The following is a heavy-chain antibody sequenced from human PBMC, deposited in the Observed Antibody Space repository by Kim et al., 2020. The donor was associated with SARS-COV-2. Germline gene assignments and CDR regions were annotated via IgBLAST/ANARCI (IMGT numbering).Heavy chain of an antibody. CDR1: GFTFSSYG. V-gene: IGHV3-33*01. CDR2: IWYDGSNK. Sequence: GGSLRLSCAASGFTFSSYGMHWVRQAPGKGLEWVAVIWYDGSNKYYADSVKGRFTISRDNSKNTLYLQMNSLRAEDTAVYYCARDLPPTWDYSSGWYPTGGAFDYWGQGTLVTVSS. CDR3: ARDLPPTWDYSSGWYPTGGAFDY. D-gene: IGHD6-19*01. J-gene: IGHJ4*02.